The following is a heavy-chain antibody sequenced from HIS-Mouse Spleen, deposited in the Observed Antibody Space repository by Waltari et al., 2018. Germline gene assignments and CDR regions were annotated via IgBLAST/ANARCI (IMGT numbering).Heavy chain of an antibody. Sequence: QVQLVESGGGLVQPGRSLSLSWAASGFTSGSYGMHWVRQAPGKGLEWVAVISYDGSNKYYADSVKGRFTISRDNSKNTLYLQMNSLRAEDTAVYYCAKDKHHAFDYWGQGTLVTVSS. CDR1: GFTSGSYG. J-gene: IGHJ4*02. CDR3: AKDKHHAFDY. V-gene: IGHV3-30*18. CDR2: ISYDGSNK.